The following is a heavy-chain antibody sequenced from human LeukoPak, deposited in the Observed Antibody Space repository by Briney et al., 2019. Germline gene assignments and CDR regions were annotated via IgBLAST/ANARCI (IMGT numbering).Heavy chain of an antibody. CDR3: AKDRGWRELIDY. V-gene: IGHV3-30*01. CDR2: TRYDGRTE. Sequence: GGSLRLSCIASGFTFSSYSMHWVRQAPGKGLEWVAFTRYDGRTEYYADSVKGRFTFSRDNRRNTVYLQMNGLRPEDTAVYYCAKDRGWRELIDYWGQGTLVSVSS. J-gene: IGHJ4*02. D-gene: IGHD1-7*01. CDR1: GFTFSSYS.